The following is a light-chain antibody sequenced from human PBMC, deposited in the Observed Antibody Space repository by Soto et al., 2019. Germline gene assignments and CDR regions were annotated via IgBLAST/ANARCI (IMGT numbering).Light chain of an antibody. CDR1: QGISSW. V-gene: IGKV1-12*01. Sequence: DIQMTQSPSSVSASVGDIVTITCRASQGISSWLAWYQQKPGKAPKLLIYGASTLQSGVPSRFSGSGSGTDYTLTISSLQPEDFATYYCQQSYRTPTFGQGTRLEIK. J-gene: IGKJ5*01. CDR3: QQSYRTPT. CDR2: GAS.